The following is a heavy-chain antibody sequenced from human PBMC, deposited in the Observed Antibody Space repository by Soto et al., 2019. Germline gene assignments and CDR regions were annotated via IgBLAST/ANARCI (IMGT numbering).Heavy chain of an antibody. D-gene: IGHD5-12*01. CDR1: GGLFSVFS. CDR3: ATIRVRGGPLRFED. CDR2: VLPITGST. V-gene: IGHV1-69*06. Sequence: QVQLVQSGAEVKKPGSSVKVSCKTSGGLFSVFSFNWVRQAPGQGLEWMGGVLPITGSTDYAQKFQGRLTITADRSTNTIYMELSRLTSDDTANYYCATIRVRGGPLRFEDGGQG. J-gene: IGHJ4*01.